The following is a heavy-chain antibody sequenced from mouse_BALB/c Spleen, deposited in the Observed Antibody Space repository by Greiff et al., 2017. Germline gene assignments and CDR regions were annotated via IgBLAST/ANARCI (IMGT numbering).Heavy chain of an antibody. CDR3: ARYGSSLWYFDV. J-gene: IGHJ1*01. CDR1: GFNFTDYY. V-gene: IGHV14-1*02. Sequence: EVQLQQSGAELVRPGAFVKLSCKASGFNFTDYYMHWVKQRPEQGLEWIGWIDPENGNTIYDPNFQGKASITADTSSNTAYLQLSSLTSEDTAVYYCARYGSSLWYFDVWGAGTTVTVSS. D-gene: IGHD1-1*01. CDR2: IDPENGNT.